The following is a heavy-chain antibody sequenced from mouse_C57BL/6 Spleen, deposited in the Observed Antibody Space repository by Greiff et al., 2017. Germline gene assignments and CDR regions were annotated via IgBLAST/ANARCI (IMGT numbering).Heavy chain of an antibody. CDR2: IYPGSGST. V-gene: IGHV1-55*01. Sequence: VQLQQPGAELVKPGASVKMSCKASGYTFTSYWITWVKQRPGQGLEWIGDIYPGSGSTNYNEKFKSKATLTVDTSSSTAYMQLSSLTSEDSAVYYCARSSDGYYEGMDYWGQGTSVTVSS. CDR1: GYTFTSYW. CDR3: ARSSDGYYEGMDY. J-gene: IGHJ4*01. D-gene: IGHD2-3*01.